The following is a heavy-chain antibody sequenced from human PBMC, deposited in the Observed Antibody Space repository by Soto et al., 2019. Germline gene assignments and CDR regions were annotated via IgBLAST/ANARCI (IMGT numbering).Heavy chain of an antibody. CDR1: GGSVSSGSYY. J-gene: IGHJ6*02. V-gene: IGHV4-61*01. CDR2: IYYSGST. D-gene: IGHD6-19*01. CDR3: ARGIEGWYQGRYYYGMDV. Sequence: QVQLQESGPGLVKPSETLSLTCTVSGGSVSSGSYYWIWIRQPPGKGLEWIGYIYYSGSTNYNPSLKSRVTISVDTSKNPFSLKLSSVTAADTAVYYCARGIEGWYQGRYYYGMDVWGQGTTVTVSS.